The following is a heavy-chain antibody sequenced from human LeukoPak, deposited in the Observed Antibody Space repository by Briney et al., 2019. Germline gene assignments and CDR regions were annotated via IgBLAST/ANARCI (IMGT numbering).Heavy chain of an antibody. D-gene: IGHD3-22*01. V-gene: IGHV3-9*01. Sequence: GGSLRLSCAASGFTFDDYAMHWVRQAPGKGLQWVSGISWNSGSIGYGDSVKGRFTISRDNAKNSLYLQMNSLRADDTALYYCAKDIGSSYPGFRFDYWGQGTLVTVSS. J-gene: IGHJ4*02. CDR3: AKDIGSSYPGFRFDY. CDR2: ISWNSGSI. CDR1: GFTFDDYA.